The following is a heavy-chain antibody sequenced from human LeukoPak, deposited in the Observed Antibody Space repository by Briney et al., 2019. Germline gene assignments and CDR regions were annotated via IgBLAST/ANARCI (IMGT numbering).Heavy chain of an antibody. CDR2: IYYSGST. J-gene: IGHJ6*03. CDR1: GGSISSYY. D-gene: IGHD2-2*01. V-gene: IGHV4-59*01. Sequence: SETLSLTCTVSGGSISSYYWSWIRQPPGKGLEWIGYIYYSGSTNYNPSLKSRVTISVDTSKNQFSLKLSSVPAADTAVYYCARDRPRDGGYCSSTSCPPHYYMDVWGKGTTVTVSS. CDR3: ARDRPRDGGYCSSTSCPPHYYMDV.